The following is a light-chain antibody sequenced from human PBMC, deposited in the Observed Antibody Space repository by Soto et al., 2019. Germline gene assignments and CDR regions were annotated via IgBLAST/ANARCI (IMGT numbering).Light chain of an antibody. CDR2: DVS. J-gene: IGLJ2*01. V-gene: IGLV2-14*03. Sequence: QSVLTQPASVPGSPGQSITISCTGSSSDVGAHKYVSWYQQHPGKAPKVIIHDVSNRPSGVSSRFSGSKSGNTASLTISGLQPEDEAHYYCCSYTTTSKFVFGGGTKVTVL. CDR3: CSYTTTSKFV. CDR1: SSDVGAHKY.